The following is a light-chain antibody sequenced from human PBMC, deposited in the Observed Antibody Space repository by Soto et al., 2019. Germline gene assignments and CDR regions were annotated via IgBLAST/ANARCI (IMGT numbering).Light chain of an antibody. V-gene: IGKV1-39*01. CDR2: AAS. J-gene: IGKJ2*01. CDR3: QQSYSAPYT. Sequence: DIQMTQSPSSLSASVGDRVTVTCRASQSIYSSLNWYHQKPGKAPKLLIYAASNLQSGVPSRFSGSGSGTDFTLSISSLQPEDFATYYGQQSYSAPYTFGPGTKLEI. CDR1: QSIYSS.